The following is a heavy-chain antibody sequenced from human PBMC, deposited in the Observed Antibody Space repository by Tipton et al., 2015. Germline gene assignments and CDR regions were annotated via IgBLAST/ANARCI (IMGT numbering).Heavy chain of an antibody. V-gene: IGHV4-61*01. CDR2: IDYSGTK. Sequence: GLVKPSETLSLTCTVSGGSVSSGSAYHWSWIRQPPGKGLEWIGNIDYSGTKNYNPSLKSRVTISLDTSKNQFSLKLSSVTAADTAVYYCAGQDYDSLTRDYQTVDYWGQGPLVTVSS. D-gene: IGHD3-9*01. J-gene: IGHJ4*02. CDR3: AGQDYDSLTRDYQTVDY. CDR1: GGSVSSGSAYH.